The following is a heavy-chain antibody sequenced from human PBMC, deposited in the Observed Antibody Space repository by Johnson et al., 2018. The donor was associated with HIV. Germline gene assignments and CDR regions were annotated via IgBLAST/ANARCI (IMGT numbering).Heavy chain of an antibody. CDR1: GFTFSSYA. D-gene: IGHD1-26*01. CDR2: ISGSGGST. V-gene: IGHV3-23*04. J-gene: IGHJ3*02. Sequence: VQLVESGGGLVQPGGSLRLSCAASGFTFSSYAMSWVRQAPGKGLEWVSAISGSGGSTYYADSVKGRFTISRDNSKNTLYLQRNSLRAEDTAVYYCAKDRTSGSDSEDAFDIWGQGTMVTVSS. CDR3: AKDRTSGSDSEDAFDI.